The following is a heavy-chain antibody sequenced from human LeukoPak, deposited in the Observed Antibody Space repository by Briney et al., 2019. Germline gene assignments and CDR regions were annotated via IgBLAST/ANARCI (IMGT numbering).Heavy chain of an antibody. V-gene: IGHV3-74*01. J-gene: IGHJ5*02. CDR2: INSDGSST. Sequence: PGGSLRLSCAASGFTFSSYWMHWVRQAPGKGLVWVSRINSDGSSTSYADSVKGRFTISRDNAKNSPYLQMTSLSAEETAVYYCARGMKQQFTGSGENWFDPWGQGTLVTVSS. D-gene: IGHD6-13*01. CDR1: GFTFSSYW. CDR3: ARGMKQQFTGSGENWFDP.